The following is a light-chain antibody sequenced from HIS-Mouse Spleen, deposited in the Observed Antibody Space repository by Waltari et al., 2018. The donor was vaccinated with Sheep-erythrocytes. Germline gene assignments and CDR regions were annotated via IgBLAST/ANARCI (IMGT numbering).Light chain of an antibody. Sequence: QSALTQPRSVSGSPGQLVTISCTGTRSDVGGYYYVSWYHQHPGKAPKLMIYDVSKRPSGVPDRFSGSKSGNTASLTISGLQAEDEADYYCCSYAGSYNHVFATGTKVTVL. V-gene: IGLV2-11*01. CDR1: RSDVGGYYY. CDR3: CSYAGSYNHV. J-gene: IGLJ1*01. CDR2: DVS.